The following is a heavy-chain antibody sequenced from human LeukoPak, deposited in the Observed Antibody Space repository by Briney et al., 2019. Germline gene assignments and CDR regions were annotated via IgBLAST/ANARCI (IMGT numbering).Heavy chain of an antibody. CDR2: INHSGST. D-gene: IGHD3-3*01. V-gene: IGHV4-34*01. J-gene: IGHJ6*03. Sequence: SETLSLTCAVYGGSFSGYYWSWIRQPPGKGLEWIGEINHSGSTNYNPSLKSRVAISVDTSKNQFSLKLGSVTAADTAVEYCARGHYDFWSGYYTGLSENYMDVWGKGTTVTVSS. CDR1: GGSFSGYY. CDR3: ARGHYDFWSGYYTGLSENYMDV.